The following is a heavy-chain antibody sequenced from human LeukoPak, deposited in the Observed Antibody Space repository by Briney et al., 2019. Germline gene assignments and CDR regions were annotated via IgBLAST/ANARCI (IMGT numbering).Heavy chain of an antibody. Sequence: PGGSLRLSCAASGFTFSNYAMPWVRQAPGKGLEWVSTISGSGHTTYYSDSVKGRFTISRDNSENTLYLQLNSLRAEDTAVCYCAKGGWGTVLDYWGQGTLVTVSP. V-gene: IGHV3-23*01. J-gene: IGHJ4*02. D-gene: IGHD3-16*01. CDR2: ISGSGHTT. CDR3: AKGGWGTVLDY. CDR1: GFTFSNYA.